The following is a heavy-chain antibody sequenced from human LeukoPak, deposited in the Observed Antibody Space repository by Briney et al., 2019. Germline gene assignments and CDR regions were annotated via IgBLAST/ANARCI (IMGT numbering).Heavy chain of an antibody. Sequence: TGGSLRLSCAASGFTVSSNYMSWVRQAPGKGLEWVSAIYSGGSTYYADSVKGRFTISRDNAKNSLYLQMNSLRAEDTAVYYCARGSGDYALDYWGQGTLVTVSS. D-gene: IGHD4-17*01. CDR2: IYSGGST. J-gene: IGHJ4*02. CDR3: ARGSGDYALDY. CDR1: GFTVSSNY. V-gene: IGHV3-66*01.